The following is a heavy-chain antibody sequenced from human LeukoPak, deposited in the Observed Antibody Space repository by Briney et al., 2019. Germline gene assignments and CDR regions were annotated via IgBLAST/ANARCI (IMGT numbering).Heavy chain of an antibody. D-gene: IGHD3-22*01. J-gene: IGHJ5*02. CDR2: IYYSGNS. Sequence: SETLSLTCTVSGGSISTYYWSWIRQPPGKGLEWIGYIYYSGNSNYNPSLKSRVTISVDTSKNQFSLKLSSVTAADTAVYYCAGLGASGNGYLSWFDPWGQGSLVTVSS. CDR1: GGSISTYY. V-gene: IGHV4-59*01. CDR3: AGLGASGNGYLSWFDP.